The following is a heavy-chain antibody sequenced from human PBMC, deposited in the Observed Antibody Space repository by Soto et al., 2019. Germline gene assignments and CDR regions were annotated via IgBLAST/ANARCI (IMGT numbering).Heavy chain of an antibody. Sequence: WGSLRLSCAASGFNFSSYGMHWVRQAPGKGLEWVAVISYDGSNKYYADSVKGRFTISRDNSKNTLYLQMNSLRAEDTAVYYCAKDYHAAYCGGDCYPSNWFDPWGQGTLVTVSS. J-gene: IGHJ5*02. CDR1: GFNFSSYG. CDR3: AKDYHAAYCGGDCYPSNWFDP. V-gene: IGHV3-30*18. CDR2: ISYDGSNK. D-gene: IGHD2-21*02.